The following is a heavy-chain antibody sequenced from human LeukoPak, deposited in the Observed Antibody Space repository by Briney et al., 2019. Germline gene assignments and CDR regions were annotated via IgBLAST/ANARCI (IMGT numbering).Heavy chain of an antibody. CDR1: GFTFSGSA. CDR3: TRPDGDGYNRYYYYYMDV. J-gene: IGHJ6*03. V-gene: IGHV3-73*01. D-gene: IGHD5-24*01. CDR2: IRSKANSYAT. Sequence: HPGGSLRLSCAASGFTFSGSAMHWVRQASGKGLEWVGRIRSKANSYATAYAASVKGRFTISRDDSKNTAYLQMNSLKTEDTAVYYYTRPDGDGYNRYYYYYMDVWGKGTTVTVSS.